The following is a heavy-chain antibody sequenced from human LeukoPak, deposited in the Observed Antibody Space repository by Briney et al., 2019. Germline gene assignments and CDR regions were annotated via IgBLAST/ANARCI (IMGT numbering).Heavy chain of an antibody. D-gene: IGHD6-6*01. CDR3: ARELSTSGFHYFGY. V-gene: IGHV4-38-2*01. CDR2: IYHSGTT. Sequence: SETLSLTCAVSGYSISSGYYWGWIRQPPGKGLEWIGSIYHSGTTYYNPSLKSRVTISVDTSKNQFSLKLSSVTAADTAVYYCARELSTSGFHYFGYWGQGTLVTVSS. J-gene: IGHJ4*02. CDR1: GYSISSGYY.